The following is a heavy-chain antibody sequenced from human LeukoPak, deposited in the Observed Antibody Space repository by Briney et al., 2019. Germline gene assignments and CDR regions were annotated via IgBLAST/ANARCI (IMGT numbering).Heavy chain of an antibody. Sequence: KPSETLSLTCTVSGGSISSGGYYWSWIRQPPGKGLEWIGYIYHSGSTYYNPSLKSRVTISVDRSKNQFSLKLSSVTAADTAVYYCASELLVVGDNMDVWGKGTTVTVSS. CDR2: IYHSGST. D-gene: IGHD2-2*01. J-gene: IGHJ6*03. CDR3: ASELLVVGDNMDV. CDR1: GGSISSGGYY. V-gene: IGHV4-30-2*01.